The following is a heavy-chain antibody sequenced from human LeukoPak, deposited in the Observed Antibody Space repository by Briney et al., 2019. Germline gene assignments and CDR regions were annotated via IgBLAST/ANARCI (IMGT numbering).Heavy chain of an antibody. CDR3: ARAWDYYDSRGFYLRYFDY. Sequence: PSETLSLTCTVSGGSFSTYYWSWIRQPPGKGLEWSGNIYYSGSTNYNPSLKSRVTISVDMSKNQSSPKLSSVTAADSAVYYCARAWDYYDSRGFYLRYFDYWGQGTLVTVSS. CDR2: IYYSGST. V-gene: IGHV4-59*01. J-gene: IGHJ4*02. CDR1: GGSFSTYY. D-gene: IGHD3-22*01.